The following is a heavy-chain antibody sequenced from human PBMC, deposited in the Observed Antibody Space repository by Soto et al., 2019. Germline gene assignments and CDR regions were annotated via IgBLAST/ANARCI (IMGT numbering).Heavy chain of an antibody. CDR3: TTVHCSSTSCYLLDY. CDR1: GFTFSNAW. J-gene: IGHJ4*02. D-gene: IGHD2-2*01. Sequence: PGGSLRLSCAASGFTFSNAWMSWVRQAPGKGLEWVGRIKSKTDGGTTDYAAPVKGRFTISRDDSKNTLYLQMNSLKTEDTAVYYCTTVHCSSTSCYLLDYWGQGTLVTVSS. CDR2: IKSKTDGGTT. V-gene: IGHV3-15*01.